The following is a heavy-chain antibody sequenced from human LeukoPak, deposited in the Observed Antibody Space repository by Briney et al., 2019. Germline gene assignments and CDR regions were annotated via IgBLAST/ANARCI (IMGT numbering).Heavy chain of an antibody. J-gene: IGHJ4*02. D-gene: IGHD1-7*01. CDR3: ARGGGDWNYYFDY. CDR2: IIPILGIA. Sequence: GASVKVSCKASGGTFSSYAISWVRQAPGQGLEWMERIIPILGIANYAQKFQGRVTITADKSTSTAYMELSSLRSEDTAVYYCARGGGDWNYYFDYWGQGTLVTVSS. CDR1: GGTFSSYA. V-gene: IGHV1-69*04.